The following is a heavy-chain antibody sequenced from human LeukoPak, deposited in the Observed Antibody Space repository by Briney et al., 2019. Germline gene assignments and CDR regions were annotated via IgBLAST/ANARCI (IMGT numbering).Heavy chain of an antibody. J-gene: IGHJ4*02. V-gene: IGHV4-31*03. Sequence: SETLSLTCTVSGGSISSSGYYWSWIRQHPGKGLEWIGYIYYSGSTSYNPSLKSRVTISVDTSKNQFSLKLSSVTAADTAVYYCARSGGLWLIFFDYWGQGTLVTVSS. CDR1: GGSISSSGYY. CDR2: IYYSGST. CDR3: ARSGGLWLIFFDY. D-gene: IGHD3-3*02.